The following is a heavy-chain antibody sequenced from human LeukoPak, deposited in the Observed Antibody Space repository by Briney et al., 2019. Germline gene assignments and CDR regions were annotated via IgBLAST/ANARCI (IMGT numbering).Heavy chain of an antibody. CDR3: ARDGGYDFWSGPDPPNNWFDP. J-gene: IGHJ5*02. D-gene: IGHD3-3*01. CDR1: RFTFSSYS. Sequence: GGSLRLSCAASRFTFSSYSMNWVRQAPGKGLEWVSSIRISSSYIYYADSVKGRFTISRDNAKNSLYLQMNSLRAEDTAVYYCARDGGYDFWSGPDPPNNWFDPWGQGTLVAVSS. CDR2: IRISSSYI. V-gene: IGHV3-21*01.